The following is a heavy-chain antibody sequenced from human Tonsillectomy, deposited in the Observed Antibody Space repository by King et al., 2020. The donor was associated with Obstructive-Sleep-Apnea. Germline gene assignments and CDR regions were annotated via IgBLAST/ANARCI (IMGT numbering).Heavy chain of an antibody. J-gene: IGHJ4*02. CDR3: ARVYGTYYSQIDY. CDR1: GGSISSYY. Sequence: QLQESGPGLVKPSETLSLTCTVSGGSISSYYWSWIRQPPGKGLEWIGYIYYSGSTTYNPPLKSRVTISVDTSKNQFSLKLGSVTAADTAVYYCARVYGTYYSQIDYWGQGTLVTVSS. D-gene: IGHD1-26*01. V-gene: IGHV4-59*01. CDR2: IYYSGST.